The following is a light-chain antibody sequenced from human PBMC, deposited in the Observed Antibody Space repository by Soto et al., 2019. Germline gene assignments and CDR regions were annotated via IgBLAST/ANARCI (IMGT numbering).Light chain of an antibody. Sequence: DIQMTQSPSSLSASLGDRVTITCRASQGISSYLAWYQQKPGKVPKLLIYLASTLESGVPSRFSGSGSGTDFTLTISSLQHEDVATYYCQKYDSAPYTFGQGTKL. V-gene: IGKV1-27*01. CDR3: QKYDSAPYT. CDR1: QGISSY. CDR2: LAS. J-gene: IGKJ2*01.